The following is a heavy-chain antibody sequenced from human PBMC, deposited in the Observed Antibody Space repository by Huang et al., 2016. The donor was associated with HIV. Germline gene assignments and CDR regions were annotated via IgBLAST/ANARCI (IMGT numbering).Heavy chain of an antibody. J-gene: IGHJ5*02. CDR1: GGTFSSYA. CDR3: ARTAYSYGFRQGYNWFDP. V-gene: IGHV1-69*13. D-gene: IGHD5-18*01. Sequence: QVLLVQSGAEVRKPGSSVKVSCTAFGGTFSSYAISWVRQAPGQGLEWMGGIIPIFGTANYTQKVQGRVTMTVDESTNTGYMELTRLTAEDTAVYYCARTAYSYGFRQGYNWFDPWGQGTPVTVSS. CDR2: IIPIFGTA.